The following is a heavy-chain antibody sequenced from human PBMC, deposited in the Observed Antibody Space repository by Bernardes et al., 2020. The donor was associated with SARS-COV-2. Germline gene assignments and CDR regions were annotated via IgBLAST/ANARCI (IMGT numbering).Heavy chain of an antibody. J-gene: IGHJ3*01. Sequence: ASVKVSCRASGYTFSIYSMSWVRQAPGQGLEWMGWISADTGNTVYAQKFQGRVTMTTDTSTNTAYMELRSLRPDDTAMYYCARAGRVAAGIPEVQPGQMDAFDVWGQGTMVTVSS. CDR2: ISADTGNT. CDR3: ARAGRVAAGIPEVQPGQMDAFDV. V-gene: IGHV1-18*01. CDR1: GYTFSIYS. D-gene: IGHD1-1*01.